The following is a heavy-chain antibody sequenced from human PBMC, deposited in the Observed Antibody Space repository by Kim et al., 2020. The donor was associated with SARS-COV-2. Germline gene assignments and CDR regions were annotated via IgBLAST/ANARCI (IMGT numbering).Heavy chain of an antibody. Sequence: SETLSLTCTVSGGSISSGDYYWSWIRQPPGKGLEWIGYIYYSGSTYYNPSLKSRVTISVDTSKNQSSLKLSSVTAADTAVYYCAREGRFLEWLLSHYYYYYMDFWGKGTTVTVSS. J-gene: IGHJ6*03. V-gene: IGHV4-30-4*01. D-gene: IGHD3-3*01. CDR3: AREGRFLEWLLSHYYYYYMDF. CDR2: IYYSGST. CDR1: GGSISSGDYY.